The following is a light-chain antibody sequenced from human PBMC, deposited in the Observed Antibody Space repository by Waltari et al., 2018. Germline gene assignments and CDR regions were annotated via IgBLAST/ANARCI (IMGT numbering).Light chain of an antibody. CDR2: SNN. CDR3: ATWDASLRMV. V-gene: IGLV1-47*01. Sequence: QSVLSQPPSASGTPGQRATISCSGISSNIGNNYVYWYQLLTGTAPKLLIYSNNQRPSRVTERFSGSKSGTSASLAINGLRSEDEADYYCATWDASLRMVFGGGTELTVL. J-gene: IGLJ3*02. CDR1: SSNIGNNY.